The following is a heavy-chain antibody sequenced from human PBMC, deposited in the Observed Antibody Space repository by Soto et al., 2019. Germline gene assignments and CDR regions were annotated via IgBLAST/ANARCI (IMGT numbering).Heavy chain of an antibody. CDR3: VKFDCSGGNCYFGY. V-gene: IGHV3-30*18. Sequence: PGGSLRLSCAASGFTFSSYGMHWVRQAPGKGLEWVAVISYDGSNKYYADSVKGRFTISRDNSKNTLYLQMSSLRADDTAVYYCVKFDCSGGNCYFGYWGHGTLVTVSS. CDR2: ISYDGSNK. D-gene: IGHD2-15*01. CDR1: GFTFSSYG. J-gene: IGHJ4*01.